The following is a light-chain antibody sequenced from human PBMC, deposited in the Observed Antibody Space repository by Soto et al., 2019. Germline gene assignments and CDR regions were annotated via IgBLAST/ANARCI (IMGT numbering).Light chain of an antibody. CDR3: QHYSLYSPWT. CDR2: DAX. Sequence: DIRMTHSPSSLSVSVGDRVTITCRTSQNINAWLALYPQRTGQAPKLLXXDAXTVQSGVPSRFIGSGSGTEFTLTISSLQPDDSATYYCQHYSLYSPWTFGQGTKVDIK. J-gene: IGKJ1*01. CDR1: QNINAW. V-gene: IGKV1-5*01.